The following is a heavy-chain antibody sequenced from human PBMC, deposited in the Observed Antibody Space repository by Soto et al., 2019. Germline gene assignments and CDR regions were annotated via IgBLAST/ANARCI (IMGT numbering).Heavy chain of an antibody. CDR3: GRGETAMVQKGYYYYYYYMDV. D-gene: IGHD5-18*01. J-gene: IGHJ6*03. CDR2: MNPNSGNT. CDR1: GGTFSSYA. Sequence: ASVKVSCKASGGTFSSYAISWVRQAPGQGLEWMGWMNPNSGNTGYAQKFQGRVTMTRNTSISTAYMELSSLRSEDTAVYYCGRGETAMVQKGYYYYYYYMDVWGKGTTVTVSS. V-gene: IGHV1-8*02.